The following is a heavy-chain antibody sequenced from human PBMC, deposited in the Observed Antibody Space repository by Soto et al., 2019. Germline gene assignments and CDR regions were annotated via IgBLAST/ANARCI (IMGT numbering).Heavy chain of an antibody. CDR2: INHSGST. D-gene: IGHD3-10*01. J-gene: IGHJ6*02. V-gene: IGHV4-34*01. Sequence: SETLSLTCAVYGGSFSGYYWSWIRQPPGKGLEWIGEINHSGSTNYNPSLKSRVTISVDTSKNQFSLKLSSVTAADTAVYYCARFRVRGANYYYGMDVWGQGTTVTVSS. CDR3: ARFRVRGANYYYGMDV. CDR1: GGSFSGYY.